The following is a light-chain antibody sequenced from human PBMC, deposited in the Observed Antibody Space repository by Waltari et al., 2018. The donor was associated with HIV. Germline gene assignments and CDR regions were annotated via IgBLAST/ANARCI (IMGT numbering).Light chain of an antibody. V-gene: IGKV3-20*01. CDR3: QQYVSSPWT. Sequence: EVVLTQSPGTLSLSPGERATLSCRASQSLSNSYLAWYQQKPGQAPRLLIYDASSRATGIPDKFSGSGSGTDFTLTISKLEPEDFAVYYCQQYVSSPWTFGQGTKVEI. J-gene: IGKJ1*01. CDR2: DAS. CDR1: QSLSNSY.